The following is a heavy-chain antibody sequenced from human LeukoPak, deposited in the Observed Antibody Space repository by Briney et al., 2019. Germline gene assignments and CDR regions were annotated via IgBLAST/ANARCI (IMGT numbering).Heavy chain of an antibody. CDR1: GFTFSSYA. D-gene: IGHD3-22*01. J-gene: IGHJ4*02. CDR2: ISGSGGST. V-gene: IGHV3-23*01. Sequence: PGGSLRLSCAASGFTFSSYAMSWVRQAPGKGLEWVSAISGSGGSTYYADSVKGRFTISRDNSKNTLYLQMNSLRAEDTAVYYCAKDGNYYDSSGYYSNPLDYWGQGTLVTVSS. CDR3: AKDGNYYDSSGYYSNPLDY.